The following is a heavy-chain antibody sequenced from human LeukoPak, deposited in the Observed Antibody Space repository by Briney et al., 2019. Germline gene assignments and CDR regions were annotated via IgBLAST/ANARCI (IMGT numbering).Heavy chain of an antibody. J-gene: IGHJ3*02. Sequence: ASVKVSCKASGYTFISYYMHWVRQAPGQGLEWMGWMNPNSGNTGYAQKFQGRVTMTRNTSISTAYMELSSLRSEDTAVYYCARGFVWFGELGAFDIWGQGTMVTVSS. CDR3: ARGFVWFGELGAFDI. D-gene: IGHD3-10*01. CDR1: GYTFISYY. V-gene: IGHV1-8*02. CDR2: MNPNSGNT.